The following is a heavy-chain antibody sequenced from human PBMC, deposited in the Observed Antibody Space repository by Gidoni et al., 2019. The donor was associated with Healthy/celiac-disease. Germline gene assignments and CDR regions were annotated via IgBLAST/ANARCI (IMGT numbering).Heavy chain of an antibody. J-gene: IGHJ4*02. CDR3: ARGSDIVVVVAADYYFDY. CDR2: ISYDGSNK. V-gene: IGHV3-30-3*01. D-gene: IGHD2-15*01. Sequence: QLQLVESGGGVVQPGRSLRLSCAASGFPFSSYARHWVRQAPGKGLEWVAVISYDGSNKYYADSVKGRFTISRDNSKNTLYLQMNSLRAEDTAVDYCARGSDIVVVVAADYYFDYWGQGTLVTVSS. CDR1: GFPFSSYA.